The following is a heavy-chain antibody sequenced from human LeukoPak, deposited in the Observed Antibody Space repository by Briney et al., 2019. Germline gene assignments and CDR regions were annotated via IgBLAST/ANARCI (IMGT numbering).Heavy chain of an antibody. J-gene: IGHJ6*02. Sequence: GGSLRLSCVTSGFFFNSYWMSWVRQAPGKGLEWVANENQDGSEIYYVDSVKGRFIMSRDNTKNSFYLQMSSLRVEDTAVYYCACARAGAVAGTDYYYGMDVWGQGTTVTVSS. CDR2: ENQDGSEI. D-gene: IGHD6-19*01. CDR3: ACARAGAVAGTDYYYGMDV. V-gene: IGHV3-7*03. CDR1: GFFFNSYW.